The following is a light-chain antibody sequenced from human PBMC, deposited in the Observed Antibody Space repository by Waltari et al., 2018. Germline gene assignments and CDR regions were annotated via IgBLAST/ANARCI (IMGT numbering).Light chain of an antibody. J-gene: IGKJ2*01. CDR3: QQYYSPPQT. V-gene: IGKV4-1*01. CDR2: WAS. CDR1: QSVLSSANKRNF. Sequence: DIVMTQYPDSLAVSLGERATLNCRSSQSVLSSANKRNFLGWYQQKTGQPPKLLIYWASTRESGVPDRFSGSGSGTDFTLTISTLQAEDVAIYYCQQYYSPPQTFGQGTKLEIK.